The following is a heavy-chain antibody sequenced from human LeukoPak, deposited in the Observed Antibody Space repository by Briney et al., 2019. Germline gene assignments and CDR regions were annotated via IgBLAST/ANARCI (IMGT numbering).Heavy chain of an antibody. CDR3: AKKKAATGFFYY. D-gene: IGHD1-14*01. CDR2: ISSSGGGT. J-gene: IGHJ4*01. Sequence: GGSLRLSCAASGFTFSSYAMSWVRQTPGKGLEWVSAISSSGGGTHYADSVKGRFTISRDNSKNTLYLQMNSLRAEDTALYYCAKKKAATGFFYYRGQGTLVNVSS. CDR1: GFTFSSYA. V-gene: IGHV3-23*01.